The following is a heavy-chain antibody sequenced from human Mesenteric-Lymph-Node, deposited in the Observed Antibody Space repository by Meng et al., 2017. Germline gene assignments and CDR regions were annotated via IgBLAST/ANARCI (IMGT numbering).Heavy chain of an antibody. CDR2: IYSGGST. J-gene: IGHJ4*02. Sequence: GGSLRLSCAASGFTFSSYWMYWVRQAPGKGLVWVSVIYSGGSTYYADSVKGRFTISRHNSKNTLYLQMNSLRAEDTAVYYCVREQYESRGHWGQGTLVTVSS. CDR3: VREQYESRGH. CDR1: GFTFSSYW. V-gene: IGHV3-53*04. D-gene: IGHD3-22*01.